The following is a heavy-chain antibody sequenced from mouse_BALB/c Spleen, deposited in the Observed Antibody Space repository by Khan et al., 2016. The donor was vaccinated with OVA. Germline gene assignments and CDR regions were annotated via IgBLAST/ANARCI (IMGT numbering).Heavy chain of an antibody. Sequence: QVQLQQAGAELMKPGASVKISCKATGYIFSSYWIEWVKQRPGHGLEWIGEILPESDRINYNEKFKGKATFTAETSSKTAYMQLSSLTSEDSAVYYWARRAFSEFAYWGQGTLVTVSA. D-gene: IGHD3-3*01. V-gene: IGHV1-9*01. CDR3: ARRAFSEFAY. J-gene: IGHJ3*01. CDR2: ILPESDRI. CDR1: GYIFSSYW.